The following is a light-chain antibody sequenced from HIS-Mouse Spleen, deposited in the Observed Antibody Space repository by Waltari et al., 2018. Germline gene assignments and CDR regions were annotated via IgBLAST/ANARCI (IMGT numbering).Light chain of an antibody. CDR3: SSYAGSNNVV. J-gene: IGLJ2*01. CDR2: EVS. CDR1: SSDVGCYNS. Sequence: QSALTQPPSASGSPGQSVTISCTGTSSDVGCYNSFYWYQQHPGKAPKLMIYEVSKRPSGVPDRFSGSKSGNTASLTVSGLQAEDEADYYCSSYAGSNNVVFGGGTKLTVL. V-gene: IGLV2-8*01.